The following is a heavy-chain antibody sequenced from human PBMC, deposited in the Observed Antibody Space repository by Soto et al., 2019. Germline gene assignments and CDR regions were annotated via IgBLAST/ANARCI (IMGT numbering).Heavy chain of an antibody. Sequence: QVQLVESGGGVVQPGRSLRLSCVAPGFTFSSYAMHWVRQAPGKGLEWVAVISYDGSNKYYADSVKGRFTISRDNSKNTLYLQMNSLRAEDTAVYYCARDRYGAGLDYWGQGTLVTVSS. CDR2: ISYDGSNK. D-gene: IGHD6-19*01. CDR3: ARDRYGAGLDY. V-gene: IGHV3-30-3*01. CDR1: GFTFSSYA. J-gene: IGHJ4*02.